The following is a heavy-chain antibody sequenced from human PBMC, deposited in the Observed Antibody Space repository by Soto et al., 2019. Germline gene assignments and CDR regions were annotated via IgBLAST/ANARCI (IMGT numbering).Heavy chain of an antibody. V-gene: IGHV1-69*06. CDR1: GGTFSSYA. D-gene: IGHD3-22*01. CDR3: ARDLGYYDSSGYPPAYYGMDV. J-gene: IGHJ6*02. CDR2: IIPIFGTA. Sequence: GASVKVSCKASGGTFSSYAISWVRQAPGQGLEWMGGIIPIFGTANYAQKFQGRVTITADKSTSTAYMELSSLRSEDTAVYYCARDLGYYDSSGYPPAYYGMDVWGQGTTVPSP.